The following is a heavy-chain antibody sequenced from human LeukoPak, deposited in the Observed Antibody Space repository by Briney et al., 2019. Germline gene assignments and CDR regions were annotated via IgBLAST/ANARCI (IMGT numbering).Heavy chain of an antibody. CDR3: AKVPSGNPRGNIAV. D-gene: IGHD4-23*01. J-gene: IGHJ6*03. CDR2: ISGCGGST. CDR1: GFTFSRYA. Sequence: PGGSLTLTCAASGFTFSRYAMSWVRQAPGKGLEWVSAISGCGGSTYYADSVKGRFPIAGNNSKNSLYLQMNSLRAEDTAVYYCAKVPSGNPRGNIAVSGKRCTVTVSS. V-gene: IGHV3-23*01.